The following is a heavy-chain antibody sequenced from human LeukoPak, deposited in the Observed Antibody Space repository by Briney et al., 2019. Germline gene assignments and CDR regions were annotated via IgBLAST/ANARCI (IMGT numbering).Heavy chain of an antibody. CDR1: GFTFSSYD. Sequence: GGSLRLSCAASGFTFSSYDMHWVRQAPGKGLEWVAFIRYDGSNKYYADSVKGRFTISRDNSKNTLYLQMNSLRAEDTAVYYCAKDGDQLTTFDYWGQGTLVTVSS. J-gene: IGHJ4*02. CDR3: AKDGDQLTTFDY. D-gene: IGHD2-2*01. CDR2: IRYDGSNK. V-gene: IGHV3-30*02.